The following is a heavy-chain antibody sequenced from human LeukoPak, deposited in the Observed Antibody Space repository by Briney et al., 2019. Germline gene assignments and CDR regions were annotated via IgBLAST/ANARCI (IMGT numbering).Heavy chain of an antibody. CDR2: IYTSGST. CDR1: SSSISSGSYY. J-gene: IGHJ6*03. Sequence: SQTLSLTCTVSSSSISSGSYYWSWIRQPAGKGLEWVGRIYTSGSTNYNPSLKSRVTISVDTSKNQFSLKLSSVTAADTAVYYCARDVYGDYDKFRYYNMDVGGKGTRVTISS. V-gene: IGHV4-61*02. CDR3: ARDVYGDYDKFRYYNMDV. D-gene: IGHD4-17*01.